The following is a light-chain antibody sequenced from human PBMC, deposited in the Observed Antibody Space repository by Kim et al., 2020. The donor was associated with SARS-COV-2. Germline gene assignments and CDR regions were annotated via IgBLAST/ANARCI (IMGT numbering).Light chain of an antibody. Sequence: QSALTQPASVSGSPGQSITISCTGTSSDAGGYNYVSWYQQHPGKAPKLMIYDVTKRPSGVSNRFSGSKSGNTASLTISGLQAEDEADYYCSSYTSSSTSVVFGGGTQLTVL. CDR1: SSDAGGYNY. CDR3: SSYTSSSTSVV. V-gene: IGLV2-14*01. J-gene: IGLJ2*01. CDR2: DVT.